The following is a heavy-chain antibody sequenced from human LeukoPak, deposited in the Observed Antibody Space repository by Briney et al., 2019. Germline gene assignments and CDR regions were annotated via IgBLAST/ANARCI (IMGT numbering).Heavy chain of an antibody. Sequence: GASVEVSCKVSEYTLTELSMHWVRQAPGKGLEWMGGFDPEDGETIYAQNFQGRVTMTEDTSTDTAHMELNNLTSEDTAVYYCVRFAAGPDPYYPWGQGTLVTVSS. V-gene: IGHV1-24*01. J-gene: IGHJ5*02. D-gene: IGHD6-25*01. CDR1: EYTLTELS. CDR3: VRFAAGPDPYYP. CDR2: FDPEDGET.